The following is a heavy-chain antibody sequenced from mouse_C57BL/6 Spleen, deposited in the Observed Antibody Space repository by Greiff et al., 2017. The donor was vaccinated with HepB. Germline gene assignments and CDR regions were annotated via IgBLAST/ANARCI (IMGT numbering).Heavy chain of an antibody. CDR2: INPSTGGT. CDR3: ARQDYMGY. J-gene: IGHJ2*01. Sequence: VQLQQSGPELVKPGASVKISCKASRYSFTGYYMNWVKQSPEKSLEWIGEINPSTGGTTYNQKFKAKATLTVDKSSSTAYMQLKSLTSEDSAVYYCARQDYMGYWGQGTTLTVSS. CDR1: RYSFTGYY. D-gene: IGHD2-12*01. V-gene: IGHV1-42*01.